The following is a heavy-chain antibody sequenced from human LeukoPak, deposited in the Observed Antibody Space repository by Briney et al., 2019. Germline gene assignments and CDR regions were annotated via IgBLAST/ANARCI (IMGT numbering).Heavy chain of an antibody. J-gene: IGHJ6*03. V-gene: IGHV4-39*01. Sequence: PSETLSLTCTVSGGSISSSSYYWGWIRQPPGKGLEWIGSIYYSGSTYYNPSLKSRVTISVGTSKNQFSLKVSSVTAADMAVYYCARGYYYMDVGGKGTTVTVSS. CDR2: IYYSGST. CDR3: ARGYYYMDV. CDR1: GGSISSSSYY.